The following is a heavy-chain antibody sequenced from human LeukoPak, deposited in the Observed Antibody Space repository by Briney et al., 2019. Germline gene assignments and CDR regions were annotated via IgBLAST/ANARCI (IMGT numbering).Heavy chain of an antibody. V-gene: IGHV3-23*01. Sequence: GGSLRLSCVASGFTFSSSWMSWVRQAPGKGLEWVSIISGRDGYTHYADAVKGRSTISRDNSKNTLYLQMNSLRAEDTAVYYCAKDQLTGGYNYGYGTFDILGQGTMVTVSS. D-gene: IGHD5-18*01. CDR2: ISGRDGYT. CDR1: GFTFSSSW. CDR3: AKDQLTGGYNYGYGTFDI. J-gene: IGHJ3*02.